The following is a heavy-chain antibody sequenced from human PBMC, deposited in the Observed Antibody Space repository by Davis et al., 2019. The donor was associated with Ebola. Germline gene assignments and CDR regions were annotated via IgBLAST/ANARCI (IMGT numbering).Heavy chain of an antibody. CDR3: ARVPVVYGGNSRVKYGMDV. CDR2: ISYDGSNK. V-gene: IGHV3-30*03. J-gene: IGHJ6*02. CDR1: GFTFSSYG. D-gene: IGHD4-23*01. Sequence: PGGSLRLSCAASGFTFSSYGMHWVRQAPGKGLEWVAVISYDGSNKYYADSVKGRFTISRDNSKNTLYLQMNSLRAEDTAVYYCARVPVVYGGNSRVKYGMDVWGQGTTVTVSS.